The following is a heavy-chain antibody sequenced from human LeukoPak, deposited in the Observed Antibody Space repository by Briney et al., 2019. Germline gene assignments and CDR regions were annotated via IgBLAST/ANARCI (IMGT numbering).Heavy chain of an antibody. D-gene: IGHD4/OR15-4a*01. J-gene: IGHJ4*02. CDR1: GFAVSSNF. V-gene: IGHV3-53*01. CDR3: ARDRDYGGFDY. Sequence: PGGSLRLSCAASGFAVSSNFMSWVRQAPGKGLEWVSVTYSIGTTYYADSVKGRFTISRDNTRNTLYLQMNSLRAEDTAVYYCARDRDYGGFDYWGQGTLVTVSS. CDR2: TYSIGTT.